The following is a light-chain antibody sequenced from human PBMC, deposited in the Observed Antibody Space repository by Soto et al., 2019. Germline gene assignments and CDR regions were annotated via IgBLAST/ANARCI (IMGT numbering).Light chain of an antibody. J-gene: IGLJ2*01. V-gene: IGLV7-46*01. CDR2: GTS. Sequence: QSVVTQEPSLTVSPGGTGTLTFGSSTGAVTSGHYPYWFQQKLGQAPRTPIYGTSNKHSWTPGRFSGSLLGGKAALTLSGAQPEYEAEYCCLLSCSGARCHVVFGGGTKLTVL. CDR3: LLSCSGARCHVV. CDR1: TGAVTSGHY.